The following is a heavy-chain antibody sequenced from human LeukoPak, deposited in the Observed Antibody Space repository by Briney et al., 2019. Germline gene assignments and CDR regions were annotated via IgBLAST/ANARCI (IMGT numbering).Heavy chain of an antibody. CDR2: INPNSGDT. D-gene: IGHD3-10*01. CDR1: GYTFTGYY. V-gene: IGHV1-2*02. J-gene: IGHJ5*02. Sequence: VASVKVPCQASGYTFTGYYMHWVRQAPGQGLEWMGWINPNSGDTNYAQKFQGRVTMTRDTSISTAYMELRRLRSDDTAVYYCARVPRLYYYGSGSYKAGSWFDPWGQGTLVIVSS. CDR3: ARVPRLYYYGSGSYKAGSWFDP.